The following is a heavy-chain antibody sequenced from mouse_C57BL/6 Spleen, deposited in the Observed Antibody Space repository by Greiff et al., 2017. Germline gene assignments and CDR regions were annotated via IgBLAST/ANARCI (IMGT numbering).Heavy chain of an antibody. D-gene: IGHD2-5*01. CDR3: ARSAYYSKGDYAMDY. Sequence: VQLQQSGPELVKPGASVKISCKASGYAFSSSWMNWVKQRPGKGLEWIGRIYPGDGDTNYNGKFKGKATLTADKSSSTAYMQLSSLTSEDSAVYFCARSAYYSKGDYAMDYWGQGTSVTVSS. J-gene: IGHJ4*01. CDR1: GYAFSSSW. CDR2: IYPGDGDT. V-gene: IGHV1-82*01.